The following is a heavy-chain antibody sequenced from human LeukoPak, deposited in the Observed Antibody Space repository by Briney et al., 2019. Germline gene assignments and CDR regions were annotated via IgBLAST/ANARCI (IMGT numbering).Heavy chain of an antibody. CDR3: AKSVTAFANYYYYGMDV. CDR2: ISWNSGSI. J-gene: IGHJ6*01. CDR1: GFTFDDYA. V-gene: IGHV3-9*01. D-gene: IGHD5-18*01. Sequence: GGSLRLSCAASGFTFDDYAMHWVRQAPGKGLEWVSGISWNSGSIGYADSVEGRFTISRDNAKNSLYLQMNSLRAEDTALYYCAKSVTAFANYYYYGMDVWGQGTTVTVSS.